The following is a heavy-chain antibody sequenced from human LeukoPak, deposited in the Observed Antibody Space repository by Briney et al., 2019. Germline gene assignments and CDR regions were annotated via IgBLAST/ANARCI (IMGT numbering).Heavy chain of an antibody. D-gene: IGHD5-18*01. J-gene: IGHJ4*02. CDR1: GFTFSSSA. CDR3: ARDGYSLNTPMVSTIFDY. V-gene: IGHV3-30-3*01. Sequence: GRSLRLSCAASGFTFSSSAMHWVRQAPGKGLEWVAVISYDGSNKYYADSVKGRFTISRDNSRNTLYLQMNSLRTEDAAVYYCARDGYSLNTPMVSTIFDYWGQGTLVTVSS. CDR2: ISYDGSNK.